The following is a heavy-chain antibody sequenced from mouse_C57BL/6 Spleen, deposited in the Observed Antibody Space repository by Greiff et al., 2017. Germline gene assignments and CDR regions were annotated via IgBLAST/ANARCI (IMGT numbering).Heavy chain of an antibody. CDR2: LDPANGNT. J-gene: IGHJ3*01. CDR1: GFNIKNTY. D-gene: IGHD1-1*01. CDR3: ARSDYGSSYGWFAY. V-gene: IGHV14-3*01. Sequence: EVQLQQSVAELVRPGASVKLSCTASGFNIKNTYMHWVKQRPEQGLEWIGRLDPANGNTKYAPKFQGKATITADTSSNTAYLPLSSLTSEDTTIYSCARSDYGSSYGWFAYWGQGTLVTVSA.